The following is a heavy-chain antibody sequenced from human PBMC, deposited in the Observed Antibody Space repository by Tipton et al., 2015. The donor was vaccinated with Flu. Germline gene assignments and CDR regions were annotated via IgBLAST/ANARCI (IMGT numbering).Heavy chain of an antibody. CDR3: ARDRYDSSGFVDY. CDR1: GVSINDHY. J-gene: IGHJ4*02. V-gene: IGHV4-59*11. CDR2: IFYTGTT. Sequence: LRLSCAVSGVSINDHYWSWIRQPSGKGLQWIGDIFYTGTTTYHPSLKGRVTISLDTSKNQFTLKLTSVTAGDAAVYYCARDRYDSSGFVDYWGQGTLVTVSS. D-gene: IGHD3-22*01.